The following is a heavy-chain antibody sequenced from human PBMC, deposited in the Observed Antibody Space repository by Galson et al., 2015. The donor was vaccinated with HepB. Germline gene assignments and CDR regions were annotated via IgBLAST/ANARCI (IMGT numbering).Heavy chain of an antibody. CDR3: ARDSRLELRLNNYFSYGMDV. V-gene: IGHV1-18*01. D-gene: IGHD1-1*01. J-gene: IGHJ6*02. Sequence: LVKVSCKASGYSFSNYGLSWIRQAPGPGLEWMGWFSGYDGSTNYAQKFQGRVTMTADASTGTAYLELRNLRSDDTAVYYCARDSRLELRLNNYFSYGMDVWGQGSAVTVSS. CDR2: FSGYDGST. CDR1: GYSFSNYG.